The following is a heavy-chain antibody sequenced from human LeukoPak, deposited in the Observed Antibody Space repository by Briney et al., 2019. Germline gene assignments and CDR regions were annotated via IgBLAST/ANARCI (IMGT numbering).Heavy chain of an antibody. CDR2: INPNSGGT. V-gene: IGHV1-2*06. CDR3: ARDEGGVSGFDY. CDR1: GYTFTGYY. D-gene: IGHD3-16*01. J-gene: IGHJ4*02. Sequence: ASVKVSCKASGYTFTGYYMHWVRQAPGQGLEWMGRINPNSGGTNYAQKFQGRVTMTRDTSISTAYMELSRLRSDDTAVYYCARDEGGVSGFDYWGEGTLVTVSS.